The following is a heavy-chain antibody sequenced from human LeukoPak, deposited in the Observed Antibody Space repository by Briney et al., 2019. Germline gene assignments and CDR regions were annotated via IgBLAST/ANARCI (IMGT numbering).Heavy chain of an antibody. CDR3: ATVFGYDGSGSSDY. Sequence: HPGGSLRLSCAASGFTFSSYWMNWARQAPGKGLEWVASINHNGNVNYYVDSVKGRFTISRDNAKNSLYLQMNSLRAEDTAVYYCATVFGYDGSGSSDYWGQGALVTVSS. CDR2: INHNGNVN. CDR1: GFTFSSYW. V-gene: IGHV3-7*03. D-gene: IGHD3-10*01. J-gene: IGHJ4*02.